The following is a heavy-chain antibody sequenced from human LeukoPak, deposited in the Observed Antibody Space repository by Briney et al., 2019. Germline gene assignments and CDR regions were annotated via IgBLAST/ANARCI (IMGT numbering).Heavy chain of an antibody. CDR3: AKGPELRGYSFDY. V-gene: IGHV4-61*01. D-gene: IGHD5-18*01. J-gene: IGHJ4*02. CDR1: GGSVYSGTYY. Sequence: SETLSLTCIVSGGSVYSGTYYWSWVRQPPGKGLEWIGYVYYSGSTNYNPSLKSRVTISLDTSKNQFSLRLSSVTAADTAVYYCAKGPELRGYSFDYWGQGTLVTVSS. CDR2: VYYSGST.